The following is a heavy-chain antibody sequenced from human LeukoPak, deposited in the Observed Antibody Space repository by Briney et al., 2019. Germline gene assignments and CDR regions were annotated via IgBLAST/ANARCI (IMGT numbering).Heavy chain of an antibody. CDR2: IYYSGST. CDR3: AREAGGKLDY. CDR1: GGSISSYY. D-gene: IGHD3-16*01. V-gene: IGHV4-59*01. J-gene: IGHJ4*02. Sequence: SETLSLTCTVSGGSISSYYWSWIRQPPGKGLEWIGYIYYSGSTNNNPSLKSRVTISVDTSKNQFSLKLSSVTAADTAVYYCAREAGGKLDYWGQGTLVTVSS.